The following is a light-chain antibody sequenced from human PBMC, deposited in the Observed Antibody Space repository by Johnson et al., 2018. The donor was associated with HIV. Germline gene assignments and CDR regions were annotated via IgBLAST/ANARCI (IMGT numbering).Light chain of an antibody. J-gene: IGLJ1*01. CDR3: GTWDSSLRVGF. Sequence: SVLTQPPSVSAAPGQKVTFSCSGSTSNIGNNDVSWYRHLPGTAPKLLIYDHYKRPSGIPDRFSGSKSGTSATLDITGLQTGDEAGYYCGTWDSSLRVGFFGTGTKRTVL. V-gene: IGLV1-51*01. CDR2: DHY. CDR1: TSNIGNND.